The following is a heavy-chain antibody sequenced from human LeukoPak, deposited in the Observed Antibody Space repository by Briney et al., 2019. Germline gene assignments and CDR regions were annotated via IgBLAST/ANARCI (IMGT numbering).Heavy chain of an antibody. J-gene: IGHJ6*03. CDR2: ISGSGGST. D-gene: IGHD5-24*01. CDR3: AKRRRDGYKWSYYYMDV. CDR1: GFTFSSYA. Sequence: PGGSLRLSCAASGFTFSSYAMSWVRQAPGKGLEWVSAISGSGGSTYYADSVKGRFTISRDNSKNTLYLQVNSLRAENTAVYYCAKRRRDGYKWSYYYMDVWGKGTTVTVSS. V-gene: IGHV3-23*01.